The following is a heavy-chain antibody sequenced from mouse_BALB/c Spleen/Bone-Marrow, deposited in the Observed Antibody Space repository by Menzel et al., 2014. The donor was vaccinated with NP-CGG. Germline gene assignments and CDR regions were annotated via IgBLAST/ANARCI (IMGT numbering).Heavy chain of an antibody. V-gene: IGHV6-6*02. J-gene: IGHJ3*01. CDR1: GFTFSNYW. D-gene: IGHD2-4*01. CDR2: IKLKSNNYAT. CDR3: TRLDYDWFAY. Sequence: EVMLVESGGGLVQPGGSMKLSCVASGFTFSNYWMNWVRQSPEKGLEWVAEIKLKSNNYATHYAESVKGRFTISRDDSKSSVYLQMSNLRAEDTGIYYCTRLDYDWFAYWGQGTLVTVSA.